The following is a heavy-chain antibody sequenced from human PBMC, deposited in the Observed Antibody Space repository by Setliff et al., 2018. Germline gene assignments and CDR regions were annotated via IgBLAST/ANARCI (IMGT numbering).Heavy chain of an antibody. Sequence: ASVKVSCKASGYTFTSFGISWVRQAPGQGLEWMGWISGYNGYTVYAQKLQGRVTLTTDTSTDTVYMELSSLRSDDTAVYYCARDRSFCRGASCYTLAYWGQGSLVTVSS. D-gene: IGHD2-15*01. J-gene: IGHJ4*02. CDR2: ISGYNGYT. CDR1: GYTFTSFG. V-gene: IGHV1-18*01. CDR3: ARDRSFCRGASCYTLAY.